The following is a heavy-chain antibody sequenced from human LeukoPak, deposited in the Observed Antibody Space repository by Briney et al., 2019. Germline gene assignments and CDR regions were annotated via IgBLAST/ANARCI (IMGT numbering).Heavy chain of an antibody. D-gene: IGHD3-16*01. CDR1: GFTFSDYY. Sequence: GGSLRLSCAVSGFTFSDYYMDWVRQAPGKGLEWVGRSRNKVYSYTTEYAASVKGRFTVSRDDSKNSLYLQMNSLKTEDTAVYYCVRGLSDTWGYLDSWGQGTLVTVSS. J-gene: IGHJ4*02. V-gene: IGHV3-72*01. CDR2: SRNKVYSYTT. CDR3: VRGLSDTWGYLDS.